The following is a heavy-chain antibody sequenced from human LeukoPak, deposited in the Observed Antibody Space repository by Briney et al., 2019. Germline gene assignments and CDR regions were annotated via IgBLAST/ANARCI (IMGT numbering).Heavy chain of an antibody. CDR1: GFTVSSNY. Sequence: GGSLRLSCAASGFTVSSNYMSWGRQAPGKRVQWVSVIYSAGSTYYADSVTGRFTISRDNSKNTLYLQMSSLRAQDTAVYYCAKYLPDRHLDYWGQGTLVTVSS. D-gene: IGHD2/OR15-2a*01. J-gene: IGHJ4*02. CDR2: IYSAGST. CDR3: AKYLPDRHLDY. V-gene: IGHV3-66*01.